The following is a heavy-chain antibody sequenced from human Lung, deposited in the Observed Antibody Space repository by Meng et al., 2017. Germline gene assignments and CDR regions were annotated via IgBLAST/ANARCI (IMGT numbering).Heavy chain of an antibody. Sequence: EGKRGESGGSLVQAGGSLRLSCATSGFTVSSYWMHWVRQAPGKGLVWDSRIRGDGGSIVYADSVKGRFTISRDNAKNTLFLKMNSLRAEDTAVYYCARESGYFEYWGQGILVTVSS. CDR3: ARESGYFEY. CDR1: GFTVSSYW. V-gene: IGHV3-74*03. J-gene: IGHJ4*02. CDR2: IRGDGGSI.